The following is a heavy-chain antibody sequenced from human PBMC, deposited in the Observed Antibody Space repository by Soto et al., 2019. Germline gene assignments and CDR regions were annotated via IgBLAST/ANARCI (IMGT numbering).Heavy chain of an antibody. CDR3: ARGASNWQYFDY. D-gene: IGHD4-4*01. CDR2: FHYTGIS. Sequence: SWTMAITCTSSEGSIRGYSGSWIRQPPGKGLEWIGYFHYTGISNYNPSLKSRVTMSLDTSKNQFSLKLSSVSAADTAIYYCARGASNWQYFDYWGQGSLVTVSS. V-gene: IGHV4-59*01. J-gene: IGHJ4*02. CDR1: EGSIRGYS.